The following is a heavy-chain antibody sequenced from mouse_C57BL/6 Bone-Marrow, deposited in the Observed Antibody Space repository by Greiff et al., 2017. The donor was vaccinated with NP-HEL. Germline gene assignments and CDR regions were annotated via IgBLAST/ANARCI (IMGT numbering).Heavy chain of an antibody. J-gene: IGHJ3*01. CDR2: IRLKSDNYAT. Sequence: EVQGVESGGGLVQPGGSMKLSCVASGFTFSNYWMNWVRQSPEKGLEWVAQIRLKSDNYATHYAESVKGRFTISRDDSKSSVYLQMNHLRAEDTGIYYCTGEAYYYGSRGFAYWGQGTLVTVSA. V-gene: IGHV6-3*01. CDR3: TGEAYYYGSRGFAY. CDR1: GFTFSNYW. D-gene: IGHD1-1*01.